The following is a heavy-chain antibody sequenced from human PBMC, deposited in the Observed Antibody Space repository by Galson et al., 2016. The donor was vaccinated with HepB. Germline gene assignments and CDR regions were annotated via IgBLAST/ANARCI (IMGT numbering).Heavy chain of an antibody. CDR2: IIPIFGTA. CDR3: ARSRVFGSGSSNWFDP. Sequence: SVKVSCKASGGTFSNYAISWVRQAPGQGLEWMGGIIPIFGTANYAQKFQGRVTITTDESTSTAYMELSSLRSEDTAVYYCARSRVFGSGSSNWFDPWGQGTLVTVSS. V-gene: IGHV1-69*05. CDR1: GGTFSNYA. J-gene: IGHJ5*02. D-gene: IGHD3-10*01.